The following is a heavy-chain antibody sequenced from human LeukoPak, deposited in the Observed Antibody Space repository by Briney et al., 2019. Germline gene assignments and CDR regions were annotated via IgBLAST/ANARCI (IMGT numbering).Heavy chain of an antibody. CDR2: IYHSGST. J-gene: IGHJ3*02. CDR3: ARHGQQQLPRDAFDI. CDR1: GFTFSHYG. V-gene: IGHV4-38-2*01. Sequence: GSLRLSCAASGFTFSHYGMHWIRQPPGKGLEWIGSIYHSGSTYYNPSLKSRVTISVDTSKNQFSLKLSSVTAADTAVYYCARHGQQQLPRDAFDIWGQGTMVTVSS. D-gene: IGHD6-13*01.